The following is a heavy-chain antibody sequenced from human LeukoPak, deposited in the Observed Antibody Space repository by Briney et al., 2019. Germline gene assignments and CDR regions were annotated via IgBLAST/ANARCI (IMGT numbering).Heavy chain of an antibody. V-gene: IGHV3-21*01. D-gene: IGHD5-24*01. CDR1: GFTFSSYT. CDR2: ISSRSSYI. CDR3: ATQRDGYNAPFDY. J-gene: IGHJ4*02. Sequence: PGGSLRLSCAASGFTFSSYTMNWVRQAPGKGLEWVSSISSRSSYIYYADSVKGRFTISRDNAKKSLFLQMNSLRAEDTAVYYCATQRDGYNAPFDYWGQGTLVTVSS.